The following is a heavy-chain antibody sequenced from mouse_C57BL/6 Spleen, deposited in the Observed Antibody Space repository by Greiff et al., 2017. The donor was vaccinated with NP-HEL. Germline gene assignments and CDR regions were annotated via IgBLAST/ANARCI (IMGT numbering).Heavy chain of an antibody. CDR3: AREGATHKGYAMDY. CDR2: IYPGSGST. D-gene: IGHD6-1*01. V-gene: IGHV1-55*01. J-gene: IGHJ4*01. CDR1: GYTFTSYW. Sequence: QVQLQQPGAELVKPGASVKMSCKASGYTFTSYWITWVKQRPGQGLEWIGDIYPGSGSTNYNEKFKSKATLTVDTSSSTAYMQLSSLTSEDSAVYYCAREGATHKGYAMDYWGQGTSVTVSS.